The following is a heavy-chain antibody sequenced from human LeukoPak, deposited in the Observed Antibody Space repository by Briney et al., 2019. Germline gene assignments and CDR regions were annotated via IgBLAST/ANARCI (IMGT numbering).Heavy chain of an antibody. Sequence: GGSLRLSCAASGFTFSSYAMSWVRQAPGKGLEWVSTISGSGGSTYYADSVKGRFTISRDNSKNTLYLQMNSLRAEDTAVYYCAREYRWVLRGPVEDNNSYGYEGSYYYYGMDVWGQGTTVTVSS. CDR3: AREYRWVLRGPVEDNNSYGYEGSYYYYGMDV. CDR2: ISGSGGST. J-gene: IGHJ6*02. CDR1: GFTFSSYA. V-gene: IGHV3-23*01. D-gene: IGHD5-18*01.